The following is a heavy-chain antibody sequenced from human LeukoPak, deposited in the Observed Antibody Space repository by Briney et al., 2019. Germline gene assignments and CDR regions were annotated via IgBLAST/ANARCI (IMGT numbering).Heavy chain of an antibody. CDR3: ARRGSWGEPRPFDY. D-gene: IGHD3-16*01. Sequence: GGSLRLSCAASGFTFSSYAINWVRQAPGKGLEWVSSISGSTGSTYYADSVKGRFTISRDNSKNTLFLQMNSLRAEDTAVYYCARRGSWGEPRPFDYWGQGSLVTVSS. CDR2: ISGSTGST. CDR1: GFTFSSYA. V-gene: IGHV3-23*01. J-gene: IGHJ4*02.